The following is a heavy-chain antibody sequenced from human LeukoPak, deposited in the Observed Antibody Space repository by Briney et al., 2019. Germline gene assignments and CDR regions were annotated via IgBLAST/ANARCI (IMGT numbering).Heavy chain of an antibody. J-gene: IGHJ4*02. CDR3: ARRGRVRWLRFGYYFDY. V-gene: IGHV4-34*01. Sequence: GSLRLSCAASGFTFDDYGMSWVRQAPGKGLEWIGEINHSGSTNYNPSLKSRVTISVDTSKNQFSLELSSVTAADTAVYYCARRGRVRWLRFGYYFDYWGQGTLVTVSS. CDR1: GFTFDDYG. D-gene: IGHD5-12*01. CDR2: INHSGST.